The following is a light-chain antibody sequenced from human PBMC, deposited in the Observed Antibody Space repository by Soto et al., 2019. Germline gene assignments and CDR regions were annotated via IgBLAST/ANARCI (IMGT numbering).Light chain of an antibody. J-gene: IGLJ3*02. CDR1: SGHSSYA. CDR3: QTLVSGIRV. Sequence: QLVLTQSPSASASLGASVKLTCTLSSGHSSYAIAWHQQQPEKGPRYLMKLKSDGSHSKGDGIPDRFSCSSSGAQRYLTIAGLQSRDEADYYCQTLVSGIRVLPGRTKLTLL. V-gene: IGLV4-69*01. CDR2: LKSDGSH.